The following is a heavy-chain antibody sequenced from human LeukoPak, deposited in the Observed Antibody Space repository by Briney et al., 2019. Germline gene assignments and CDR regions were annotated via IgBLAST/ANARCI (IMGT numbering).Heavy chain of an antibody. V-gene: IGHV6-1*01. D-gene: IGHD5/OR15-5a*01. J-gene: IGHJ5*02. CDR2: TYYRSKWYN. CDR1: GDSVSSNSAA. Sequence: SQTLSLTCAISGDSVSSNSAAWNWIRQSPSRGLEWLGRTYYRSKWYNDYAVSVKSRITINPDTSKNQFSLQVNSVTPEDTAMYYCVREVSYVGSYNYFDLWGQGTLVTVSS. CDR3: VREVSYVGSYNYFDL.